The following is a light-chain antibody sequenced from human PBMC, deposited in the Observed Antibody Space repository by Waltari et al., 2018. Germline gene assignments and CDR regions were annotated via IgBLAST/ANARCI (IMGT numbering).Light chain of an antibody. CDR3: AAWDDSLSGPV. Sequence: QSVLTQPPSASGTPGQRVTISCSGRSSNIGSNYVYWYQQLPGTAPKLLIYRNNPRPSGVPDRFAGSKSGTSASRAISGLRSEDEADYYCAAWDDSLSGPVFGGGTKLTVL. J-gene: IGLJ2*01. CDR1: SSNIGSNY. V-gene: IGLV1-47*01. CDR2: RNN.